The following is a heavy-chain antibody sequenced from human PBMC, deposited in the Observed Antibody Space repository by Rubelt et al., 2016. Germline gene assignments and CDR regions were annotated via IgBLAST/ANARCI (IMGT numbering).Heavy chain of an antibody. V-gene: IGHV3-53*01. Sequence: GLEWVSVIYSGGSTYYADSVKGRFTISRDNSKNTLYLQMNSLRAEDTAVYYCARGIYGDYWFDPWGQGTLVTVSS. CDR2: IYSGGST. D-gene: IGHD4-17*01. J-gene: IGHJ5*02. CDR3: ARGIYGDYWFDP.